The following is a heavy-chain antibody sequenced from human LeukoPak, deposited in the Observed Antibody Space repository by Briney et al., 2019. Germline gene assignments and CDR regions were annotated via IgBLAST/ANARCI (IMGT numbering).Heavy chain of an antibody. D-gene: IGHD1-14*01. CDR1: GFTFSDYY. V-gene: IGHV3-11*03. J-gene: IGHJ4*02. CDR2: ISSSSIHT. Sequence: PGGSLRLSCAASGFTFSDYYMNWIRQAPGKGLEWISYISSSSIHTNYADSVKGRFTISRDNAKNSLYLQMNSLRAEDTAVYYCTRMTTNDYWGQGTLVTVSS. CDR3: TRMTTNDY.